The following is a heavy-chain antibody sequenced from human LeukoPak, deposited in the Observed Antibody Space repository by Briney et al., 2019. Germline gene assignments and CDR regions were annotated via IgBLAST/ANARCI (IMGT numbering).Heavy chain of an antibody. D-gene: IGHD6-13*01. CDR1: GVSFSGYY. CDR3: ARRGIAAAFDY. V-gene: IGHV4-34*01. J-gene: IGHJ4*02. Sequence: SETLSLTCAVYGVSFSGYYWSWIRQPPGKGLEWIGEINHSGSTNYNPSLKSRVTISVDTSKNQFSLKLSSVTAADTAVYYCARRGIAAAFDYWGQGTLVTVSS. CDR2: INHSGST.